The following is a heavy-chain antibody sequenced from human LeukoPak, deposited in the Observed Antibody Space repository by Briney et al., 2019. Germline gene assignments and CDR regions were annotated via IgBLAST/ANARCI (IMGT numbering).Heavy chain of an antibody. D-gene: IGHD5-24*01. V-gene: IGHV3-30*18. CDR2: ISYDGSNK. Sequence: PGRSLRLSCAASGFTYSSYGMHWVRQAPGKGLEWVAVISYDGSNKYYADSVKGRFTISRDNSKNTLYLQMNSLRAEDTAVYYCAKGRRWLHSTNAALDYWGQGTLVTVSS. J-gene: IGHJ4*02. CDR1: GFTYSSYG. CDR3: AKGRRWLHSTNAALDY.